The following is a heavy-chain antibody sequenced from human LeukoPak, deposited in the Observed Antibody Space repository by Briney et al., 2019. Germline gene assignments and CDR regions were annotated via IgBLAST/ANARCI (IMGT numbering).Heavy chain of an antibody. Sequence: PGGSLRLSCAASGFTFDDYAMHWVRQAPGKGLEWVSGISWNSGSIGYADSVKGRFTISRDNAKDSLYLQMNSLRAEDTALYYCAEDITVRGMRWHSDYWGQGTLVTVSS. V-gene: IGHV3-9*01. CDR2: ISWNSGSI. D-gene: IGHD3-10*01. CDR1: GFTFDDYA. CDR3: AEDITVRGMRWHSDY. J-gene: IGHJ4*02.